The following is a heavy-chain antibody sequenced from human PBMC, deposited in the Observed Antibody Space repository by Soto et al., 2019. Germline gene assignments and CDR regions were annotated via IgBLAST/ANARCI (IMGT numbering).Heavy chain of an antibody. CDR1: GFTFSSFA. J-gene: IGHJ4*02. CDR2: ISANGGSP. D-gene: IGHD3-9*01. Sequence: PGGSLRLSCAASGFTFSSFAMSWVRQAPGKGLQWVSGISANGGSPYYADSVKGRFTISRDNSKNTLYVQMNNLRAEDTAIYYCAKVGGWNYDILTGYYTDYWGQGTLVTVSS. CDR3: AKVGGWNYDILTGYYTDY. V-gene: IGHV3-23*01.